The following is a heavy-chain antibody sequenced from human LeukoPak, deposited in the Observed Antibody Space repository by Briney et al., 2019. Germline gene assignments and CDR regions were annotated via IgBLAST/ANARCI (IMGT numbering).Heavy chain of an antibody. CDR2: KSGAGRD. Sequence: SETLSLTCTVSGVSIRTYYWSWLRQPPGKGLEWIGYKSGAGRDLYNPSLKSRVTISVDASENQFSLSLKSVTAADTAMYYCARTTRVTPDGRAEYFEDWGQGTLVIVSS. J-gene: IGHJ1*01. CDR3: ARTTRVTPDGRAEYFED. CDR1: GVSIRTYY. V-gene: IGHV4-59*03. D-gene: IGHD4-11*01.